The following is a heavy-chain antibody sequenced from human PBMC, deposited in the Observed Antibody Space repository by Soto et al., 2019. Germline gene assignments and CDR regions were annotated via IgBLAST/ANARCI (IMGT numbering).Heavy chain of an antibody. CDR1: GDTFSNFD. D-gene: IGHD3-16*01. J-gene: IGHJ5*02. CDR2: MYPNNGQT. V-gene: IGHV1-8*01. CDR3: ATMIRGLIHWLDP. Sequence: QVQLVQSGAEVKRPGASVKVSCKASGDTFSNFDFNWVRQATGQGPEWMGWMYPNNGQTAYARTFQGRVTMTWNSSTSTTYMELSSLTSVDTAVYYCATMIRGLIHWLDPWGQGTLVTVSS.